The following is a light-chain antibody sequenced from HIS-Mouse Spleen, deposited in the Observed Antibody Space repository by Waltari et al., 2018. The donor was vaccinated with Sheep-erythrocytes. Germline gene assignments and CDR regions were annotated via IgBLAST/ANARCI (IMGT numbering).Light chain of an antibody. CDR3: QQFNCYPLT. CDR2: DAS. J-gene: IGKJ4*01. CDR1: QGISSA. V-gene: IGKV1-13*02. Sequence: AIQLTQSPSSLSASVGDRVTITCRASQGISSALAWYQQKPGKAHKLLIYDASSLESGVPSRFRGSGSGTDFTLTISSLQPEDFATYYCQQFNCYPLTFGGGTKVEIK.